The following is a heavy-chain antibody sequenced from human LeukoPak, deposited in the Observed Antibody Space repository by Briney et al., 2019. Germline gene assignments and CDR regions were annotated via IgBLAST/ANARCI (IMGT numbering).Heavy chain of an antibody. J-gene: IGHJ4*02. CDR1: GFTFSSYA. CDR2: ISGSGGST. CDR3: AKDLDFWSGYDY. V-gene: IGHV3-23*01. D-gene: IGHD3-3*01. Sequence: PGGSLRLSCAASGFTFSSYAMSWVRQAPGKGLEWVSAISGSGGSTYYADSVKGRFTISRDNSKNTLYLQMNSLRVEDTAVYYCAKDLDFWSGYDYWGQGTLVTVSS.